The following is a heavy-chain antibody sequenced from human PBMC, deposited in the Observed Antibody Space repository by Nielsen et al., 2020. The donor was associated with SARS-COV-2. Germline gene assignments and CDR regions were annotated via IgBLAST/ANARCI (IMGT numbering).Heavy chain of an antibody. CDR3: AKDMGPVIWYFDL. CDR1: GFTFSSYS. Sequence: GESLKISCAASGFTFSSYSMNWVRQAPGKGLEWVSSISSSSSYIYYADSVKGRSTISRDNAKNSLYLQMNSLRAEDTALYYCAKDMGPVIWYFDLWGRGTLVTVSS. CDR2: ISSSSSYI. J-gene: IGHJ2*01. V-gene: IGHV3-21*04. D-gene: IGHD3-10*01.